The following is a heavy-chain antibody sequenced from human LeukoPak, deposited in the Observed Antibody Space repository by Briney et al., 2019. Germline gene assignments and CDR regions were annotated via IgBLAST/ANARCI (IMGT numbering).Heavy chain of an antibody. Sequence: SCKASGYTFTAYYMHWVRQAPGKGLEWVAVISYDGNNKYYADSVKGRFTISRDNSRSTLYVQMNSLRPEDTAVYYCAKEVTAAGGNFEYWGQGTLVTVSS. CDR3: AKEVTAAGGNFEY. CDR1: GYTFTAYY. V-gene: IGHV3-30*18. J-gene: IGHJ4*02. CDR2: ISYDGNNK. D-gene: IGHD6-13*01.